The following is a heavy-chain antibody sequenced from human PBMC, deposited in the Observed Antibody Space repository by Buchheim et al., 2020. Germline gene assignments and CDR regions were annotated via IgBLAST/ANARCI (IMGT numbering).Heavy chain of an antibody. D-gene: IGHD3-10*01. CDR1: VGSMSNGDYY. Sequence: QVQLQESGPGLVKPSQTLSLTCSVSVGSMSNGDYYWSWIRQPPGKGLEWIGYIYYSGSTDYNPSLKSLVTISVDTYKYHFSLKLSSVTAADTAVYYCARASGYYGSGSYYRLNLNWIDPWGQGTL. V-gene: IGHV4-30-4*01. CDR2: IYYSGST. J-gene: IGHJ5*02. CDR3: ARASGYYGSGSYYRLNLNWIDP.